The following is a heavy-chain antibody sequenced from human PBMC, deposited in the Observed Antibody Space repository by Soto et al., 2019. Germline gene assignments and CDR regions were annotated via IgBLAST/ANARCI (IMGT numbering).Heavy chain of an antibody. CDR3: TTVYYDYIWGSYRSTSWDS. V-gene: IGHV3-15*01. Sequence: GGSLRLSCAASGFTFSNAWMSWVRQAPGKGLEWVGRIKSKTDGGTTDYAAPVKGRFTISRDDSKNTLYLQMNSLKTEDTAVYYCTTVYYDYIWGSYRSTSWDSWGQGTLVTVSS. J-gene: IGHJ4*02. CDR2: IKSKTDGGTT. D-gene: IGHD3-16*02. CDR1: GFTFSNAW.